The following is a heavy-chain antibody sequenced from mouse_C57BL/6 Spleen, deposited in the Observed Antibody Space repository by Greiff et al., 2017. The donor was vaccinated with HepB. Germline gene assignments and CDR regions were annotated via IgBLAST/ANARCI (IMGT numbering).Heavy chain of an antibody. CDR1: GYTFTDYY. D-gene: IGHD1-1*01. Sequence: EVQLQQSGPVLVKPGASVKMSCKASGYTFTDYYMNWVKQSHGKSLEWIGVINPYNGGTSYNQKFKGKATLTVDKSSSTAYMELNSLTSEDSAVYYCARDTTVFDYWGQGTTLTVSS. CDR2: INPYNGGT. V-gene: IGHV1-19*01. CDR3: ARDTTVFDY. J-gene: IGHJ2*01.